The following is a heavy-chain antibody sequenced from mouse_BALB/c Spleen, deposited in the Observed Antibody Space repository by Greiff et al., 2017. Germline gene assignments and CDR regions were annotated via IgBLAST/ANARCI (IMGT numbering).Heavy chain of an antibody. CDR1: GFTFTDYY. V-gene: IGHV7-3*02. J-gene: IGHJ3*01. CDR3: ARDASYYRYLAY. CDR2: IRNKANGYTT. Sequence: EVQRVESGGGLVQPGGSLRLSCATSGFTFTDYYMSWVRQPPGKALEWLGFIRNKANGYTTEYSASVKGRFTISRDNSQSILYLQMNTLRAEDSATYYCARDASYYRYLAYWGQGTLVTVSA. D-gene: IGHD2-14*01.